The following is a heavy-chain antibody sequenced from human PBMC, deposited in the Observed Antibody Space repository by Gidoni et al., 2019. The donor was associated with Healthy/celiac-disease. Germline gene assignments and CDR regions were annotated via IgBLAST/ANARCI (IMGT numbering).Heavy chain of an antibody. CDR1: AFTVSSNY. V-gene: IGHV3-66*02. CDR3: ARDEKLLWFGEGARGMDV. J-gene: IGHJ6*02. D-gene: IGHD3-10*01. Sequence: EVQLVESGGGLVQPGGSLRLSCAASAFTVSSNYMRWVRQAPGKGLEWVSVIYSGGSTYYADSVKGRFTISRDNSKNTLYLQMNSLRAEDTAVYYCARDEKLLWFGEGARGMDVWGQGTTVTVSS. CDR2: IYSGGST.